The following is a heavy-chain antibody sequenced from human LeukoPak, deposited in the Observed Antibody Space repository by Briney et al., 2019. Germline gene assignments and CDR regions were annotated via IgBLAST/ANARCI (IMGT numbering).Heavy chain of an antibody. CDR2: IYTSGST. V-gene: IGHV4-4*09. Sequence: SETLSLTCTVSGGSISSYYWSWIRQPPGKGLEWIGYIYTSGSTNYNPSHKSRVTISVDTSKNQFSLKLSSVTAADTAVYYCARGQRWLQSPGFWFDPWGQGTLVTVSS. CDR3: ARGQRWLQSPGFWFDP. D-gene: IGHD5-24*01. J-gene: IGHJ5*02. CDR1: GGSISSYY.